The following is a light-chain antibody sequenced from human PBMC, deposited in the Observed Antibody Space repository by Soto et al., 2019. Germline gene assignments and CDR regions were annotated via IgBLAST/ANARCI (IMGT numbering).Light chain of an antibody. Sequence: DIVLTQSPGTLSLSPGERATLSCRASLSLSSFLAWYQQKPGQAPRLLIYGVSRRATGIPDRFSGSGSGTDFTLTIASLEPEEFAVYYCQQYGSAPMFTFGQGTKREI. V-gene: IGKV3-20*01. CDR2: GVS. CDR1: LSLSSF. J-gene: IGKJ2*01. CDR3: QQYGSAPMFT.